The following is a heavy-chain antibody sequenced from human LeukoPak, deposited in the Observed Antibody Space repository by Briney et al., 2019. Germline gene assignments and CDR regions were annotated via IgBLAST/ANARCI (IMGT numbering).Heavy chain of an antibody. CDR2: IRSKDNSYAT. CDR3: TRPSDDYVWGSYRGLDY. CDR1: GFTFSGSA. J-gene: IGHJ4*02. D-gene: IGHD3-16*02. Sequence: GGSLRLSCAASGFTFSGSAMHWVRQASGKGLEWVGRIRSKDNSYATAYAASVKGRFTISSDDSKNTAYLQMNSLKTEDTAVYYCTRPSDDYVWGSYRGLDYWGQGTLVTVSS. V-gene: IGHV3-73*01.